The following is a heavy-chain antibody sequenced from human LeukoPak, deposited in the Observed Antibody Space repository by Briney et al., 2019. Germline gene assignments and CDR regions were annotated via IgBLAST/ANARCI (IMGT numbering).Heavy chain of an antibody. J-gene: IGHJ5*02. CDR1: GYSFTSYW. CDR3: ARRPSDYGSGSLPFDP. CDR2: IYPGDSDT. D-gene: IGHD3-10*01. Sequence: GESLKISCKGSGYSFTSYWIGWVRQMPGKGLEWMGIIYPGDSDTRYSPSFQGQVTISADKSISTAYLQWSSLKASDTAMYYCARRPSDYGSGSLPFDPWGQGTLVTVSS. V-gene: IGHV5-51*01.